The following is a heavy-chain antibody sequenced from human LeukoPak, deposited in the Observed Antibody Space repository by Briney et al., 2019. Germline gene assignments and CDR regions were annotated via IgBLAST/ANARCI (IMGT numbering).Heavy chain of an antibody. CDR2: IYYSGRT. V-gene: IGHV4-39*01. CDR1: GGSIRSNSCY. Sequence: SETLSLTCTVSGGSIRSNSCYWGWLRQPPGRGGEGLGSIYYSGRTYYNPSLKSRVTISLDTSKNQFSLKLSSVTAADTAVYYCARGSGLPYYDILTGYYPHYYYYGMDVWGQGTTVTVSS. J-gene: IGHJ6*02. D-gene: IGHD3-9*01. CDR3: ARGSGLPYYDILTGYYPHYYYYGMDV.